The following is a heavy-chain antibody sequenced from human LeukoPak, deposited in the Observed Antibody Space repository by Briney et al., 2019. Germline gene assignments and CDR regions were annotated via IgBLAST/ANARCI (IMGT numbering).Heavy chain of an antibody. V-gene: IGHV1-69*06. J-gene: IGHJ4*02. CDR2: IIPIFGTA. D-gene: IGHD3-3*01. CDR1: GYTFTSYY. CDR3: ARGPYDFWSGYWGSTHFDY. Sequence: SVKVSCKASGYTFTSYYMHWVRQAPGQGLEWMGGIIPIFGTANYAQKFQGRVTITADKSTSTAYMELSSLRSEDTAVYYCARGPYDFWSGYWGSTHFDYWGQGTLVTVSS.